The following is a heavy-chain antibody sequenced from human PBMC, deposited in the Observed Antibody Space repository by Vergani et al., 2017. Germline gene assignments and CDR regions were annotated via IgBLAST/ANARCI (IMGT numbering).Heavy chain of an antibody. CDR2: INHSGST. CDR3: ARASIGGRSLGKSIVVVPAATRGGYYMDV. V-gene: IGHV4-34*01. Sequence: QVQLQQWGAGLLKPSETLSLTCAVYGGSFSGYYWSWFRQPPGKGLEWIGEINHSGSTNYNPSLKSRVTISVDTSKNQFSLKLSSVTAADTAVYYCARASIGGRSLGKSIVVVPAATRGGYYMDVWGKGTTVTVSS. CDR1: GGSFSGYY. J-gene: IGHJ6*03. D-gene: IGHD2-2*01.